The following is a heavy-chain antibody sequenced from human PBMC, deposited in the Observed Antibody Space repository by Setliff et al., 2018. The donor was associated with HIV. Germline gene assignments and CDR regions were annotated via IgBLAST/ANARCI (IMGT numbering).Heavy chain of an antibody. J-gene: IGHJ3*02. D-gene: IGHD7-27*01. CDR3: AILKGTNCPI. Sequence: SETLSLTCSVSGGSTTSYYWSWVRQPPGKGLEWIGYIYYSGSTNYNPSLKSRVTISVDTSKNQFSLKLSSVTAADTAVYYCAILKGTNCPIWGQGTMVTVSS. V-gene: IGHV4-59*01. CDR1: GGSTTSYY. CDR2: IYYSGST.